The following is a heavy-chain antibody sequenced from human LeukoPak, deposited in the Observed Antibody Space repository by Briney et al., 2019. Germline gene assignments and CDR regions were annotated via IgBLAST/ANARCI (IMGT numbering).Heavy chain of an antibody. J-gene: IGHJ4*02. CDR3: ARDGYNYGGIDY. Sequence: GASVKVSCKASGYTFTSYDINWVRQATGRGLEWMGWMNPNSGNTGYAQKFQGRVTMTRNTSISTAYMELSSLRTEDTAVYYCARDGYNYGGIDYWGQGTLVTVSS. CDR2: MNPNSGNT. D-gene: IGHD5-24*01. CDR1: GYTFTSYD. V-gene: IGHV1-8*01.